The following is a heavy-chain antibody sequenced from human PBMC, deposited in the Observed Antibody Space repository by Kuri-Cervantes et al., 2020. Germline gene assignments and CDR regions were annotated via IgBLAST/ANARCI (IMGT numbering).Heavy chain of an antibody. Sequence: ASVKVSCKASGYTFISYGISWVRQAPGQGLEWMGWTSAYNGDTNYAQNLQARVTMTTDTSTATAYMELRSLRSDDTAVYYCARVGSCSDGVCYMGGSDYWGQGTLVTVSS. D-gene: IGHD2-8*01. CDR2: TSAYNGDT. CDR1: GYTFISYG. CDR3: ARVGSCSDGVCYMGGSDY. V-gene: IGHV1-18*01. J-gene: IGHJ4*01.